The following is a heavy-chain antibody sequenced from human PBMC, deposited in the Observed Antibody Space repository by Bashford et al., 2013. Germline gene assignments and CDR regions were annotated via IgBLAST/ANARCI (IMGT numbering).Heavy chain of an antibody. D-gene: IGHD3-22*01. J-gene: IGHJ6*02. V-gene: IGHV3-7*01. Sequence: GGPVRLSCAGAGFGFSGYAMHWVRQAPGKGLEWVANINAEGSDKNYVDSVRGRFTVSRDIAENSVHLQMNSLRAEDTAVYYCAMSVSSDCWECLDVWGQGTTVTVSS. CDR2: INAEGSDK. CDR3: AMSVSSDCWECLDV. CDR1: GFGFSGYA.